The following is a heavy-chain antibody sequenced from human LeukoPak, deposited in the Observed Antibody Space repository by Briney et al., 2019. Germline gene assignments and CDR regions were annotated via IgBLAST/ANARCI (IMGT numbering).Heavy chain of an antibody. V-gene: IGHV3-23*01. CDR3: ARDPFWSGYYTPNLYYYYGMDV. CDR1: GFTFTSYS. Sequence: PGGSLRLSCAASGFTFTSYSMNWVRQAPGKGLEWVSTISGGGGSTYYADSVKGRFTISRDNSKNTLYLQMNSLRAEDTAVYYCARDPFWSGYYTPNLYYYYGMDVWGQGTTVTVSS. CDR2: ISGGGGST. D-gene: IGHD3-3*01. J-gene: IGHJ6*02.